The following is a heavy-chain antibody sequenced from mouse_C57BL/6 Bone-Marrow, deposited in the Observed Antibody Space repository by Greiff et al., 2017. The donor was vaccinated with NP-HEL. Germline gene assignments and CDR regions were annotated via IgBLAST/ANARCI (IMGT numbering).Heavy chain of an antibody. D-gene: IGHD2-1*01. CDR3: ATLYPPDY. V-gene: IGHV5-17*01. CDR1: GFTFSDYG. J-gene: IGHJ2*01. Sequence: EVKLEESGGGLVKPGGSLKLSCAASGFTFSDYGMHWVRQAPEKGLEWVAYISSGSSTIYYADTVKGRFTISRDNAKNTLFLQMTSLRSEDTAMYYCATLYPPDYWGQGTTLTVSS. CDR2: ISSGSSTI.